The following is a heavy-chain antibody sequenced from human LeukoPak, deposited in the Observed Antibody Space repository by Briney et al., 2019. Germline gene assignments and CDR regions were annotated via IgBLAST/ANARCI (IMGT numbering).Heavy chain of an antibody. CDR2: IYYSGST. CDR1: GGSISSYY. V-gene: IGHV4-59*08. J-gene: IGHJ4*02. D-gene: IGHD1-26*01. Sequence: SETLSLTCTVSGGSISSYYWSWIRQPPGKGLEWIGYIYYSGSTNYNPSPKSRVTISVDTSKNQFSLKLSSVTAADTAVYYCARHFHSGSYPSFDYWGQGTLVTVSS. CDR3: ARHFHSGSYPSFDY.